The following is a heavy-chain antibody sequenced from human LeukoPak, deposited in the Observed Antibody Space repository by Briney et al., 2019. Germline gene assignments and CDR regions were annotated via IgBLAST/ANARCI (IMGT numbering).Heavy chain of an antibody. V-gene: IGHV3-23*01. J-gene: IGHJ4*02. CDR2: ISGTGDST. Sequence: GGSLRLSCAASGFTFSSYAMSWVRQAPGKGLEWVSGISGTGDSTYYADSVKGRFTISRDNSKNTLYLQMNSLRAEDTAVYYCTTALYDWNDVNYWGQGTLVTVSS. CDR3: TTALYDWNDVNY. CDR1: GFTFSSYA. D-gene: IGHD1-1*01.